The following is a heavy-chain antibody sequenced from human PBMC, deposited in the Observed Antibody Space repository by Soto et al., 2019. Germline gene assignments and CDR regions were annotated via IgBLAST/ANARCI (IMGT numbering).Heavy chain of an antibody. J-gene: IGHJ4*02. CDR1: GFTVSSNY. V-gene: IGHV3-66*01. Sequence: EVQLVESGGGLVQPGGSLRLSCAASGFTVSSNYMSWVRQAPGKGLEWVSVIYSGGSTYYADPVKGRFTISRDNSKNTLDLQMNSLRAEDTAVYYCARGLYSGWHYFDYWGQGTLVTVSS. D-gene: IGHD5-12*01. CDR2: IYSGGST. CDR3: ARGLYSGWHYFDY.